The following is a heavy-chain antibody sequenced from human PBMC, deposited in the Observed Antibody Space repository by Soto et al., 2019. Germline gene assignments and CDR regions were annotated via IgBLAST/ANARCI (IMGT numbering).Heavy chain of an antibody. V-gene: IGHV2-5*02. CDR1: GFSLSTSGVG. D-gene: IGHD3-3*01. Sequence: QITLKESGPPLVKPTQTLTLTCTFSGFSLSTSGVGVGWIRQPPGKALEWLALIYWDDDKRYSPSLKSRLTITKDTSKNQVVLTMANMDPIDTATYHCAHSWRGFDYWGQGTLVTVSS. CDR3: AHSWRGFDY. CDR2: IYWDDDK. J-gene: IGHJ4*02.